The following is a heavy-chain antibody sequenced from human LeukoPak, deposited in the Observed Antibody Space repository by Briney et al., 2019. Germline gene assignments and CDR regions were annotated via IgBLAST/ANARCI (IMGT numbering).Heavy chain of an antibody. CDR3: AKTYYYDSSGYYYVRRGNWFDP. J-gene: IGHJ5*02. Sequence: GGSLRLSCAASGFIFSSYGMHWVRQAPGKGLEWVSAISGSGGSTYYADSVKGRFTISRDNSKNTLYLQMNSLRAEDTAVYYCAKTYYYDSSGYYYVRRGNWFDPWGQGTLVTVSS. CDR1: GFIFSSYG. V-gene: IGHV3-23*01. CDR2: ISGSGGST. D-gene: IGHD3-22*01.